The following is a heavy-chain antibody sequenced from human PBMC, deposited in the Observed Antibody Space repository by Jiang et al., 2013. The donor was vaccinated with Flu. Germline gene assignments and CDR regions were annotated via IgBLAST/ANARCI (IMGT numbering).Heavy chain of an antibody. V-gene: IGHV3-48*03. CDR3: ATYYDILTGYPKADY. CDR1: GVTFSNYE. J-gene: IGHJ4*02. Sequence: QLLESGGGLVQPGGSLRLSCVVSGVTFSNYEMNWVRQAPGKGLEWISYISSSGSSRFYADSVQGRFTISRDNSKNSLYLQMNSLRADDTAVYFCATYYDILTGYPKADYWGQGTLVTVSS. CDR2: ISSSGSSR. D-gene: IGHD3-9*01.